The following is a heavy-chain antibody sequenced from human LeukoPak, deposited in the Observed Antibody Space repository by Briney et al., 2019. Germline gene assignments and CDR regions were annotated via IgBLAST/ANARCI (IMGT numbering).Heavy chain of an antibody. Sequence: ASVKVSCKASGYTLIIYYMHWVRQAPGQGLEWMGIINPSGGSKCYAQKFQGRVTMTRDTSTSTVYMELSSLRSEDTALYYCARTGGYSYGDSGHFDYWGQGTLVTVSS. D-gene: IGHD5-18*01. V-gene: IGHV1-46*01. J-gene: IGHJ4*02. CDR1: GYTLIIYY. CDR3: ARTGGYSYGDSGHFDY. CDR2: INPSGGSK.